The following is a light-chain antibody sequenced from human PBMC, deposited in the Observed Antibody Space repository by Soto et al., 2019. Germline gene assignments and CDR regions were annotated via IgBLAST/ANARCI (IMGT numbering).Light chain of an antibody. CDR2: EIS. Sequence: QSVLGQPASVSESPGQSITISCTGTSRDVGSYTLVSWYQQHPGKAPKLMIYEISKRPSGVSDRFSGSRSGNTASLTVSGLQAEDEADYYCCSYSRSTTFVFGTGTKVTVL. CDR1: SRDVGSYTL. V-gene: IGLV2-23*02. CDR3: CSYSRSTTFV. J-gene: IGLJ1*01.